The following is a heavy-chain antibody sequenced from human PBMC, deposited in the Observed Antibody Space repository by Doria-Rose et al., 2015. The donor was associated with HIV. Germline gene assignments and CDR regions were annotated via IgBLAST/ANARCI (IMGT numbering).Heavy chain of an antibody. Sequence: SETLSLTCSVSGGSITSSSYYWGWVRQPPGKGLEWIGSAHYSGTTYYNPSLKSRVTISLDTSKNHFSLRLSSVTAADTAVYYCARHKRSGTSDLFDYWGQGTLVTVSS. J-gene: IGHJ4*02. V-gene: IGHV4-39*01. CDR1: GGSITSSSYY. CDR3: ARHKRSGTSDLFDY. CDR2: AHYSGTT. D-gene: IGHD1-26*01.